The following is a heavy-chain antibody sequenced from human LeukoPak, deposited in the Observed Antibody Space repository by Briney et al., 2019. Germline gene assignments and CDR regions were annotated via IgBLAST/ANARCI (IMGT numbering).Heavy chain of an antibody. V-gene: IGHV4-59*01. CDR1: GGSINTYY. J-gene: IGHJ4*02. CDR3: ARASRLVGQQLVLGYFDY. D-gene: IGHD6-13*01. CDR2: IYSSGST. Sequence: SETPSLTCTVSGGSINTYYWSWIRQPPGKGLEWIGYIYSSGSTNYNPSLKSRVTISVDTSKNQFSLSLSSVTAADTAVYYCARASRLVGQQLVLGYFDYWGQGTLFPVSS.